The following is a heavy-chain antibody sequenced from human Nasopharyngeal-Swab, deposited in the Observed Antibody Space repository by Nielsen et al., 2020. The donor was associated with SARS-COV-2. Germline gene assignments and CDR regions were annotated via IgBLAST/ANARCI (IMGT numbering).Heavy chain of an antibody. CDR3: ARQNVLKHLEWTSTFYSYRIDV. CDR2: IYYNGRT. D-gene: IGHD2/OR15-2a*01. V-gene: IGHV4-59*08. J-gene: IGHJ6*03. CDR1: GDSLITNS. Sequence: SETLSLICTVSGDSLITNSWIWIRQPPGKGLEGIGYIYYNGRTNYTPSLKSRITVSLDKSRNQFSLKLNSVTAADTATYYCARQNVLKHLEWTSTFYSYRIDVWGKGTTVTVSS.